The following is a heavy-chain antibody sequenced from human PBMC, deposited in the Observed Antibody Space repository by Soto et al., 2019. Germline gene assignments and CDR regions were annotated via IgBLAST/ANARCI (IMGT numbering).Heavy chain of an antibody. V-gene: IGHV3-30*18. Sequence: QVQLVESGGGVVQPGGSLRLSCAASGFTFTSYGMHWVRQAPGKGLEWVALISYDGSNKYYADSVKGRFTISRDNAKNTLYLQMNSLRAEDTVVYYCAKDIGDYGMDVWGQGTKVTVSS. CDR3: AKDIGDYGMDV. CDR2: ISYDGSNK. D-gene: IGHD3-16*02. CDR1: GFTFTSYG. J-gene: IGHJ6*02.